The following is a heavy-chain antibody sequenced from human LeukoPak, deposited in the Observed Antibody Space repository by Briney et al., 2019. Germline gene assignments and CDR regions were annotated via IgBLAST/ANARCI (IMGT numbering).Heavy chain of an antibody. CDR2: ISASSNFI. J-gene: IGHJ4*02. CDR3: ARPATGYCSSAGCHWDS. CDR1: GFTFSTHS. Sequence: GGSLRLSCAASGFTFSTHSMYWVRQAPGKGLGWVSSISASSNFIHYAESVRGRFTISRDNAKNSLYLQMNSLGAQDTAVYYCARPATGYCSSAGCHWDSWGQGTLVTVSS. D-gene: IGHD2-2*01. V-gene: IGHV3-21*01.